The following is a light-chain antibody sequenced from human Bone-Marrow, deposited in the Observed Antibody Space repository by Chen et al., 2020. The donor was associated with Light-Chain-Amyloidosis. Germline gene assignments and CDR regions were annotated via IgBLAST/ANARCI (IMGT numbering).Light chain of an antibody. V-gene: IGLV6-57*01. CDR3: QSYQGSSQGV. J-gene: IGLJ3*02. CDR2: EDD. Sequence: NFMLPQPPSGSDPPAKTVIISCTRSSGSIATNYVQWYQQRPGSSPTTVIYEDDQRPSGVPDRFSGSIDRSSNSASLTISGLKTEDEADYYCQSYQGSSQGVFGGGTKLTVL. CDR1: SGSIATNY.